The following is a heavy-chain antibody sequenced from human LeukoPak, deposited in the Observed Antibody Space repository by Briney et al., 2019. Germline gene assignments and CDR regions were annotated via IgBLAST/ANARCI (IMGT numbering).Heavy chain of an antibody. CDR2: IYTSGST. D-gene: IGHD3-3*01. CDR3: ARETRKITIFGVVTHNWFDP. Sequence: SETLSLTCTVSGGSISSGSYYWSWIRQPAGKGLEWIGRIYTSGSTNCNPSLKSRVTISVDTSKNQFSLKLSSVTAADTAVYYCARETRKITIFGVVTHNWFDPWGQGTLVTVSS. V-gene: IGHV4-61*02. J-gene: IGHJ5*02. CDR1: GGSISSGSYY.